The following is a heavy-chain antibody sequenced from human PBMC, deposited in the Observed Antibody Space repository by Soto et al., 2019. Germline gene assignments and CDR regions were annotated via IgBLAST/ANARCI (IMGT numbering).Heavy chain of an antibody. V-gene: IGHV4-59*01. Sequence: PSETLSLTCTVSGGSISSYYWSWIRQPPGKDLVWIGYIYYSGSTNYNPSLKSRVTISVDTSKNQFSLKLSSVIAADTAVFYCARVLDYYDSSGYFYYFDCWGQGTLVTVSS. CDR2: IYYSGST. CDR1: GGSISSYY. J-gene: IGHJ4*02. CDR3: ARVLDYYDSSGYFYYFDC. D-gene: IGHD3-22*01.